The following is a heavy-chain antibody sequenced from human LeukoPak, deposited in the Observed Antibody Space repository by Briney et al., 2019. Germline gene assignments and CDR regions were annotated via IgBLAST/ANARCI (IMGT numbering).Heavy chain of an antibody. Sequence: ASVTVSCKASGYTFTSYGISWVRQAPGQGLEWMGWISAYNGNTNYAQKLQGRVTMTTDTSTSTAYMELRSLRSDDTAVYYCARITTVVTPDDAFDIWGQGTMVTVSS. D-gene: IGHD4-23*01. CDR2: ISAYNGNT. CDR3: ARITTVVTPDDAFDI. CDR1: GYTFTSYG. V-gene: IGHV1-18*01. J-gene: IGHJ3*02.